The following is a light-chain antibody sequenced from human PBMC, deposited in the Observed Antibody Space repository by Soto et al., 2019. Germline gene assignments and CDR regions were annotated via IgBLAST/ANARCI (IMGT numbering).Light chain of an antibody. V-gene: IGKV1-5*01. J-gene: IGKJ1*01. Sequence: DIEMTQSPSTLSASVEDRVFIPCRPSQGISKGLAWYHQKPGKAPKFLIYDASTLKSGVPSRFSGSGSGTEFTLTISSLQPEDFATFYCQQYSTFPRTFGQGTKVEI. CDR1: QGISKG. CDR3: QQYSTFPRT. CDR2: DAS.